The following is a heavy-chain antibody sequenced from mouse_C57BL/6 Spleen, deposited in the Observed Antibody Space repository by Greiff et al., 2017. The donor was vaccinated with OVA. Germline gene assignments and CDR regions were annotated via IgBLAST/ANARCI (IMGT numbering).Heavy chain of an antibody. CDR3: TRRYLLRRFCD. V-gene: IGHV1-15*01. CDR2: IDPGTGGT. CDR1: GYTFTNYE. J-gene: IGHJ2*01. D-gene: IGHD1-2*01. Sequence: VQLQQSGAELVRPGASVTLSCKASGYTFTNYEMHWVKQTPVHGLEWIGAIDPGTGGTTYNQKFKGKAILTADKSSSTAYMELRSLTSEDSAVYYCTRRYLLRRFCDWGQGTTLTVAS.